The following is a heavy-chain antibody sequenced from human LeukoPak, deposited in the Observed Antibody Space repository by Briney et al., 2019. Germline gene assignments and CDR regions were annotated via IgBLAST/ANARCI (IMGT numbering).Heavy chain of an antibody. Sequence: GGSLRLSCAASGFTFSTYGMHWVRQAPGKGLEWVAVIWYDGSNKYYADSVKGRFTISRDNSKNTLYLQMNSLRAEDTAVYYCAKLPRSGYFYFDYWGQGTLVTVSS. CDR2: IWYDGSNK. CDR3: AKLPRSGYFYFDY. CDR1: GFTFSTYG. V-gene: IGHV3-33*06. J-gene: IGHJ4*02. D-gene: IGHD3-3*01.